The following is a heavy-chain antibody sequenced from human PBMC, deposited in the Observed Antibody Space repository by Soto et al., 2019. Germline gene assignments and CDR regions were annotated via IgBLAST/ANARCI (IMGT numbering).Heavy chain of an antibody. CDR1: GGSFSGYY. Sequence: PSETLSLTCAVYGGSFSGYYWSWIRQPPGKGLEWIGEINHSGSTNYNPSLKSRVTISVDTSKNQFSLKLSSVTAADTAVYYCARGRGYDILTGYYISGYYFDYWGQGTLVTVSS. V-gene: IGHV4-34*01. CDR2: INHSGST. D-gene: IGHD3-9*01. J-gene: IGHJ4*02. CDR3: ARGRGYDILTGYYISGYYFDY.